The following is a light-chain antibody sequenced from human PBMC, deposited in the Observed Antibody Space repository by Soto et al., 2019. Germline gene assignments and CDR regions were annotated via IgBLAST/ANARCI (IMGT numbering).Light chain of an antibody. CDR3: CSYAGSNVV. CDR2: EGS. CDR1: SSDVGSYNL. J-gene: IGLJ2*01. V-gene: IGLV2-23*01. Sequence: QSALTQPASVSGSPGQSITLSCTGTSSDVGSYNLVSWYQQHPGKAPKLMIYEGSKRPSGVSNRFSGSKSGNTASLTISGLQAEDEADYYCCSYAGSNVVFGGGTKLTVL.